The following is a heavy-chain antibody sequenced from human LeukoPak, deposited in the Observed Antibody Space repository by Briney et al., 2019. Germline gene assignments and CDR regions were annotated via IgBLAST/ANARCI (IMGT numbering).Heavy chain of an antibody. Sequence: PGGSLRLSCAASGFTFSSYSMNWVRQAPGKGLEWVSYISSSGTTIYYADSVKGRFTISRDNAKNSLSLQMNSLRAEDTAVYYCARNTGELDYWGQGTLVTVSS. CDR2: ISSSGTTI. CDR1: GFTFSSYS. J-gene: IGHJ4*02. CDR3: ARNTGELDY. V-gene: IGHV3-48*04. D-gene: IGHD7-27*01.